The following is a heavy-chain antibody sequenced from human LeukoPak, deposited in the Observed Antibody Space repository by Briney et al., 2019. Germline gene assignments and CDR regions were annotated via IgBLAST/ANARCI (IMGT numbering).Heavy chain of an antibody. J-gene: IGHJ4*02. CDR3: ARGSWSGYYPFDY. Sequence: RWASVKVSCKASGGTFSSYAISWVRQAPGQGLEWMGGIIPIFGTANYAQKFQGRVTITTDESTSTAYMELSSLRSEDTAVYYCARGSWSGYYPFDYWGQGTLVTVSS. V-gene: IGHV1-69*05. CDR2: IIPIFGTA. CDR1: GGTFSSYA. D-gene: IGHD3-3*01.